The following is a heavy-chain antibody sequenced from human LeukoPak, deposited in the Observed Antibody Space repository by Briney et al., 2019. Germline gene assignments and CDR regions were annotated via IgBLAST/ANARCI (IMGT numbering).Heavy chain of an antibody. Sequence: GGSLRLSCAASGFTFYDYGMSWVRQAPGKGLEWVSGINWNGGGTGYADSVKGRFTISRDNAKNSLYLQMNSLRAEDTAVYYCAELGITMIGGVWGKGTTVTISS. V-gene: IGHV3-20*04. D-gene: IGHD3-10*02. CDR1: GFTFYDYG. CDR3: AELGITMIGGV. J-gene: IGHJ6*04. CDR2: INWNGGGT.